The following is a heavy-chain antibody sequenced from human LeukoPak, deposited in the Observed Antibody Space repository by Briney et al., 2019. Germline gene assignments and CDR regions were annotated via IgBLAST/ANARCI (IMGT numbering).Heavy chain of an antibody. CDR2: ISGSGGST. CDR3: AKDSLMVRGVRDY. CDR1: GLTFSSYA. D-gene: IGHD3-10*01. Sequence: GGSLSLSCPASGLTFSSYARSWVRQAPGKGLDWVSAISGSGGSTYYADSVKGRFTISRDNSKNTLYLQMNSLRAEDTAVYYCAKDSLMVRGVRDYWGQGTLVTVSS. J-gene: IGHJ4*02. V-gene: IGHV3-23*01.